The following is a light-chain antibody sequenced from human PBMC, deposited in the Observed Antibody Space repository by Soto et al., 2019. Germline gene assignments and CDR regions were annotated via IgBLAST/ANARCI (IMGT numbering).Light chain of an antibody. Sequence: DIVMTQSPLSLPVTPGEPASISCRSSQSLLHRNGYNYLDWYLQKPGQSPQLLLYLGSNRASGVTDRFSGSGTGTDFTLKISRVEAEDVGVYYFMQALQTPPYTCGRGTKLEIK. J-gene: IGKJ2*01. CDR2: LGS. CDR3: MQALQTPPYT. V-gene: IGKV2-28*01. CDR1: QSLLHRNGYNY.